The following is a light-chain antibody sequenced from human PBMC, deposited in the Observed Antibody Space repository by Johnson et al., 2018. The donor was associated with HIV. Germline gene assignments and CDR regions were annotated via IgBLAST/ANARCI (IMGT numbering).Light chain of an antibody. Sequence: QSVLTQPPSVSAAPGQKVTISCSGSSSNIGDNFVSWYQQLPVRAPKLLIYENNKRPSGIPDRFSGSKSGTSATLGITGLQTGDEADYYCGTWDSSLSVYVFGTGTKVTVL. J-gene: IGLJ1*01. V-gene: IGLV1-51*02. CDR3: GTWDSSLSVYV. CDR2: ENN. CDR1: SSNIGDNF.